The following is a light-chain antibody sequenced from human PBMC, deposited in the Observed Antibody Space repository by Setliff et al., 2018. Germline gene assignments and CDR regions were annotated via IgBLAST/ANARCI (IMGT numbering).Light chain of an antibody. CDR3: SSYAGSNNPYV. Sequence: QSALTQPPSVSGAPGQRVTISCTGRSSNIGAGYDVHWYQQLPGTAPKLLIYGNSNRPSGVPDRFSGSKSGTSASLTISGLQAEDEADYYCSSYAGSNNPYVFGTGTKVTVL. CDR1: SSNIGAGYD. CDR2: GNS. V-gene: IGLV1-40*01. J-gene: IGLJ1*01.